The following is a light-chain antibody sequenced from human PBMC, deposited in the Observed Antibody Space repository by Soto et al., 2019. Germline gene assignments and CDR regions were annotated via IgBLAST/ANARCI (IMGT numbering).Light chain of an antibody. CDR1: QGVSSSY. Sequence: EIVLTQSPGTLSLSPGETATLSCRASQGVSSSYLTWYQQRPGRAPRLLIYGASSRAAGIPDRFSGSGSGTDFTLTIRRLEPXDFAVYXXXXYGDSMFIFGQGTKLEIK. CDR3: XXYGDSMFI. CDR2: GAS. J-gene: IGKJ2*01. V-gene: IGKV3-20*01.